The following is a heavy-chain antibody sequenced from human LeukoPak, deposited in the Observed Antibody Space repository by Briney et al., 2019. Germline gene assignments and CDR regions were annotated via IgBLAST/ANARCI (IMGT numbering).Heavy chain of an antibody. V-gene: IGHV3-53*04. CDR1: GFTVSSNY. J-gene: IGHJ3*02. D-gene: IGHD4-17*01. CDR2: IYSGGCT. CDR3: ARDVLTVTDAFDI. Sequence: GGSLRLSCAASGFTVSSNYMSWVRQAPGKGLEWVSVIYSGGCTYYADSVKGRFTISRHNSKDTLYLQMNSLRAEDTAVYYCARDVLTVTDAFDIWGQGTMVTVSS.